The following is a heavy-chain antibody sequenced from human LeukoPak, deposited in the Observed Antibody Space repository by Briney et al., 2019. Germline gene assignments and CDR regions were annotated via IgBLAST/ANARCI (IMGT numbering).Heavy chain of an antibody. Sequence: PSETLSLTCAVYGGSFSGYYWSWIRQPPGKGLEWIGEINHSGSTNYNPSLKSRVTISVDTSKNQFSLKLSSVTAADTAVYYCARHYYDTTIYYDDWGQGTLVTVSS. J-gene: IGHJ4*02. V-gene: IGHV4-34*01. CDR2: INHSGST. D-gene: IGHD3-22*01. CDR3: ARHYYDTTIYYDD. CDR1: GGSFSGYY.